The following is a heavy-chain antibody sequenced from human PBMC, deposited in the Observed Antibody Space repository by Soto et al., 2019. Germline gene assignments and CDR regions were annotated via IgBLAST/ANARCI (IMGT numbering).Heavy chain of an antibody. Sequence: PGGSLRLSCAASGFTFSSYAMSWVRQAPGKGLEWVSAISSSGGSTYYADSVKGRFTISRDNSKNTLYLQMNSLRAEDTAVYYCAKSHEFGVVILYYFDYWGQGTLVTVSS. D-gene: IGHD3-3*01. CDR3: AKSHEFGVVILYYFDY. J-gene: IGHJ4*02. CDR2: ISSSGGST. V-gene: IGHV3-23*01. CDR1: GFTFSSYA.